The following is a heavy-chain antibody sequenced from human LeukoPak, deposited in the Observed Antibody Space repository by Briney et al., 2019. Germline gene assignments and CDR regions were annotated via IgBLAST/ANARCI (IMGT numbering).Heavy chain of an antibody. CDR3: AREPAAMLFDYYYGMDV. Sequence: SETLSLTCAVSGGSISSSNWWSWVRQPPGKGLEWIGEIYHSGSTNYNPSLKSRVTISVDKSKNQFSLKLSSVTAADTAVYYCAREPAAMLFDYYYGMDVWGQGTTVTVSS. CDR1: GGSISSSNW. CDR2: IYHSGST. J-gene: IGHJ6*02. D-gene: IGHD2-2*01. V-gene: IGHV4-4*02.